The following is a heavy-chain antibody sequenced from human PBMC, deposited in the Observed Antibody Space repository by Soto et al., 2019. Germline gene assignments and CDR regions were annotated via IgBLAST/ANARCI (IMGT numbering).Heavy chain of an antibody. D-gene: IGHD1-1*01. CDR3: SRDRVMTGTPFYGMDV. Sequence: PGGSLRLACVASGVHFSSYSMTWVRHAPGKGLEWVSAISGSASSIYYAESVKGRFTISRDNSKNTLFLQLNSLRAEDTAVYYCSRDRVMTGTPFYGMDVWGPGNAVTVSS. CDR2: ISGSASSI. V-gene: IGHV3-23*01. CDR1: GVHFSSYS. J-gene: IGHJ6*02.